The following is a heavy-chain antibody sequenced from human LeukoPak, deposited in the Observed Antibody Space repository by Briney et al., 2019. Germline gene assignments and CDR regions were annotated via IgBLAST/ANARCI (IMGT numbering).Heavy chain of an antibody. CDR1: GDSISSGGYS. CDR3: ARVVAAAGNNWFDP. J-gene: IGHJ5*02. V-gene: IGHV4-30-4*07. CDR2: IHDSGST. Sequence: TSETLSLTCAVSGDSISSGGYSWSWIRQTPGKGLEWIAYIHDSGSTYNNPSLKTRLSISIDTSKNQFSLRLNSVTAADTALYYCARVVAAAGNNWFDPWGQGTLVTVSS. D-gene: IGHD6-13*01.